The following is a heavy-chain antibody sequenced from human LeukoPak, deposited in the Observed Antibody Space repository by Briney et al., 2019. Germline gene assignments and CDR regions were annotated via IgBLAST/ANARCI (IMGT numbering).Heavy chain of an antibody. CDR2: VSWNSGSI. CDR3: ATGALHDYFDY. D-gene: IGHD4-11*01. J-gene: IGHJ4*02. V-gene: IGHV3-9*01. CDR1: GFTFDDYA. Sequence: GGSLRLSCAASGFTFDDYAMHWVRQTPGKGLGWVSGVSWNSGSIGYADSVKGRFTISRDNAKNSLYLQMNSLTAEDTPLYYCATGALHDYFDYWGQGTLVTVSS.